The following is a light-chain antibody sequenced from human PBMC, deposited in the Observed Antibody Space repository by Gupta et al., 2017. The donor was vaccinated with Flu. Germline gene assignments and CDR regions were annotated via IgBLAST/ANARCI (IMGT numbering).Light chain of an antibody. Sequence: MYCRTSPSLVDRDGSNVLPWLQQKPGKDPRRLMYKASNRESGVPARFSGSGSGTEFTRKISRVEAEDVASYYCKQGENWPWAFGQGTKVEI. CDR1: PSLVDRDGSNV. J-gene: IGKJ1*01. CDR3: KQGENWPWA. V-gene: IGKV2-30*01. CDR2: KAS.